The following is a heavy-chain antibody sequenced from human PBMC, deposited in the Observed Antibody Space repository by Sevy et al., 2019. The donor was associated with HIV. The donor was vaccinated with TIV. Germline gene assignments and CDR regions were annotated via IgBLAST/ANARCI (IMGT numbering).Heavy chain of an antibody. Sequence: GGSLRLSCAASGFTFSSYTVSWVRQAPGKGLEWVSSISSSSSYIYYADSLKGRFTISRDNAKNSLHLQMNSLRAEDTVVYFCARTYYDSSGLFYLDYWGQGTLVTVSS. D-gene: IGHD3-22*01. J-gene: IGHJ4*02. CDR1: GFTFSSYT. V-gene: IGHV3-21*01. CDR2: ISSSSSYI. CDR3: ARTYYDSSGLFYLDY.